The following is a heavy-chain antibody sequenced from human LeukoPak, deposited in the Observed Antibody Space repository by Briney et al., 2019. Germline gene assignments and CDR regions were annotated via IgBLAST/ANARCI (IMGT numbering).Heavy chain of an antibody. V-gene: IGHV3-74*01. CDR1: GFTFSSYW. D-gene: IGHD6-13*01. J-gene: IGHJ4*02. CDR3: ARWQQLPLDY. CDR2: ISSDGSST. Sequence: GGSLRLSCAASGFTFSSYWMHWVRQAPGKGLVWVSRISSDGSSTSYADSVKGRFTISRDNAKNTLYLQMNSLRAEDTAVYYCARWQQLPLDYWGQGTLVTVSS.